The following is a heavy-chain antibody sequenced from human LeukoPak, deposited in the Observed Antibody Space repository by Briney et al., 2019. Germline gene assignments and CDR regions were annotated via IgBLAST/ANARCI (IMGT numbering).Heavy chain of an antibody. V-gene: IGHV4-38-2*01. CDR2: IYQSGST. Sequence: PSETLSLTCAVSGYSISTGRYWGWIRQPPGKGLEWIGSIYQSGSTYYNPSLKSRVTISVDTSKNQFSLNLRSVTAADTAVYYCAKLYRPGPYFDYWGQGTLVTVSS. CDR1: GYSISTGRY. J-gene: IGHJ4*02. D-gene: IGHD2-8*01. CDR3: AKLYRPGPYFDY.